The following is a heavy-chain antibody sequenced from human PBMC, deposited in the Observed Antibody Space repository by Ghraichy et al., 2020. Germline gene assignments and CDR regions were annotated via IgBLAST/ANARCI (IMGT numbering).Heavy chain of an antibody. J-gene: IGHJ4*02. V-gene: IGHV3-33*01. D-gene: IGHD6-13*01. CDR3: ARTRSGSSWYVFDY. Sequence: TLRLSCAASGFTFSSYGMHWVRQAPGKGLEWVAVIWYDGSNRYYADSVKGRFTISRDNSKNTLYLQMNSLRAEDTAVYYCARTRSGSSWYVFDYWGQGTLVTVSS. CDR2: IWYDGSNR. CDR1: GFTFSSYG.